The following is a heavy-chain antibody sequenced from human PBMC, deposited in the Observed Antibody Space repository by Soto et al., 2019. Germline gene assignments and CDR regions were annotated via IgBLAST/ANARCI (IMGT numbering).Heavy chain of an antibody. Sequence: QVQLVQSGAEVKKPGSSVTVSCKASGGTVTNYAISWVRQAPGQGLEWMGGIIPFFGTANYAQKFQGKVTITADKYTNTAYMELTSLRSENTAVYYCAREWSAAGNYYGMDVWGQGTTVTVSS. J-gene: IGHJ6*02. D-gene: IGHD6-13*01. CDR3: AREWSAAGNYYGMDV. CDR2: IIPFFGTA. V-gene: IGHV1-69*06. CDR1: GGTVTNYA.